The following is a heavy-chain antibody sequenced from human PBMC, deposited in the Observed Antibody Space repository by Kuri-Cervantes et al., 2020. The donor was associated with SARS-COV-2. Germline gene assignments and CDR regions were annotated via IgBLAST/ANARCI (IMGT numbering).Heavy chain of an antibody. V-gene: IGHV1-69*06. CDR2: FIPVFGTT. CDR1: RGTLRSYV. J-gene: IGHJ4*02. D-gene: IGHD3-22*01. CDR3: ARGYYYHSSGASYFDY. Sequence: SVKVSCKTTRGTLRSYVVSWIRQAPVQGLEWLGGFIPVFGTTNYAQKFQGRVTIVADTSTNTAYMEPSSLNSEDTAIYFCARGYYYHSSGASYFDYWGQGTLVTVSS.